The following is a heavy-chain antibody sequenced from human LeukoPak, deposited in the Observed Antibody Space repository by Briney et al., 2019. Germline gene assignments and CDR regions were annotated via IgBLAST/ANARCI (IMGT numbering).Heavy chain of an antibody. D-gene: IGHD5-18*01. CDR3: AIFGGYSYPFGMDV. J-gene: IGHJ6*02. CDR1: GFAFSSYG. Sequence: PGGSLRLSCAASGFAFSSYGMHWVRQAPGKGLEWVAVISYDGSNKYYADSVKGRFTISRDNSKNTLYLQMNSLRAEDTAVYYCAIFGGYSYPFGMDVWGQGTTVTVSS. V-gene: IGHV3-30*03. CDR2: ISYDGSNK.